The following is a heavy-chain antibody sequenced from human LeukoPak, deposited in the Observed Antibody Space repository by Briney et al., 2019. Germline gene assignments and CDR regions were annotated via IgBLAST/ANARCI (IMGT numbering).Heavy chain of an antibody. D-gene: IGHD3-3*01. CDR2: IYYSGST. CDR1: GGSISSGDYY. CDR3: AREPPGGYDFWSGYYTRLNYYYGMDV. V-gene: IGHV4-30-4*01. J-gene: IGHJ6*02. Sequence: TSETLSLTCTVSGGSISSGDYYWSWIRQPPGKGLEWIGYIYYSGSTYYNPSLKSRVTISVDTSKNQFSLKLSSVTAADTAVYYCAREPPGGYDFWSGYYTRLNYYYGMDVWGQGTTVTVSS.